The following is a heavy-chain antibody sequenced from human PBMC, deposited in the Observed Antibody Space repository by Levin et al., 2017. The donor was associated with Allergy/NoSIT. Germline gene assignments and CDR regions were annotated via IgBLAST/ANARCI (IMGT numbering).Heavy chain of an antibody. J-gene: IGHJ3*02. Sequence: GGSLRLSCKASGYTFTSYYMHWVRQAPGQGLEWMGIINPSGGSTSYAQKFQGRVTMTRDTSTSTVYMELSSLRSEDTAVYYCARDPRVHLLVPAAIGDAFDIWGQGTMVTVSS. D-gene: IGHD2-2*01. V-gene: IGHV1-46*03. CDR3: ARDPRVHLLVPAAIGDAFDI. CDR1: GYTFTSYY. CDR2: INPSGGST.